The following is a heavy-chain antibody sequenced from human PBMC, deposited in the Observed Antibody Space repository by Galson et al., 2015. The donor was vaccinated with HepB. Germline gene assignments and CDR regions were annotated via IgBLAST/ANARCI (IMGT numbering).Heavy chain of an antibody. J-gene: IGHJ5*02. V-gene: IGHV3-11*01. Sequence: SLRLSCAASGFTFSDYYMSWIRQAPGKGLEWISSINTSGNTIYYADSVKGRFTISRDNAKNSLYLQMNSLRAEDTAVYFCARATLGWFDPWGQGTLVTVSS. CDR1: GFTFSDYY. CDR3: ARATLGWFDP. D-gene: IGHD2/OR15-2a*01. CDR2: INTSGNTI.